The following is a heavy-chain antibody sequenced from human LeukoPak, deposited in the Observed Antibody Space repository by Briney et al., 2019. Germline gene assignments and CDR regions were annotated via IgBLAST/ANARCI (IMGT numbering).Heavy chain of an antibody. CDR2: INHSGST. D-gene: IGHD5-18*01. CDR3: ARLLGGYSYGYRGYFDY. V-gene: IGHV4-34*01. CDR1: GGSFSGYY. Sequence: PSETLSLTCAVYGGSFSGYYWSWIRQPPGKGLEWIGEINHSGSTNYNPSLKSRVTISVDTSKNQFSLKLSSVTAADTAVCYCARLLGGYSYGYRGYFDYWGQGTLVTVSS. J-gene: IGHJ4*02.